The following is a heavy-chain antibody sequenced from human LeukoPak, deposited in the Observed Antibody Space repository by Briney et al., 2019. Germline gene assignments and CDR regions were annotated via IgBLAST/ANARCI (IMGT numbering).Heavy chain of an antibody. J-gene: IGHJ4*02. V-gene: IGHV1-69*13. D-gene: IGHD2-21*01. CDR1: GGTFSSYA. Sequence: ASVKVSCKASGGTFSSYAISWVRQAPGQGLEWMGGIIPIFGTANYAQKFQGRVTITADESTSTAYMELSSLRSEDTAVYYCASGEYCGGDCYSDYWGQGTLVTVSS. CDR3: ASGEYCGGDCYSDY. CDR2: IIPIFGTA.